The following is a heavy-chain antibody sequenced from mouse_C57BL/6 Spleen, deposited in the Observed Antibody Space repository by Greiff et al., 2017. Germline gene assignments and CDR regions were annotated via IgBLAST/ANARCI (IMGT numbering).Heavy chain of an antibody. V-gene: IGHV1-26*01. CDR1: GYTFTDYY. J-gene: IGHJ2*01. Sequence: EVQLQQSGPELVKPGASVKISCKASGYTFTDYYMNWVKQSHGKSLEWIGDINPNNGGTSYNQKFKGKATLTVDKSSSTAYMELRSLTSEDSAVYYCARGEAPYFDYWGQGTTLTVSS. CDR3: ARGEAPYFDY. CDR2: INPNNGGT. D-gene: IGHD3-1*01.